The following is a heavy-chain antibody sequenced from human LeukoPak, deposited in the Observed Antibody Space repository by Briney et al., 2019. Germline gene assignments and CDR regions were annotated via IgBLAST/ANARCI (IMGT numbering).Heavy chain of an antibody. V-gene: IGHV1-69*13. J-gene: IGHJ6*02. CDR1: GGTFSSYA. CDR2: IIPIFGTA. CDR3: ASPPATPNYYYYGMDV. D-gene: IGHD4-23*01. Sequence: ASEKVSCKASGGTFSSYAISWVRQAPGQGLEWMGGIIPIFGTANYAQKFQGRVTITADESTSTAYMELSSLRSEDTAVYYCASPPATPNYYYYGMDVWGQGTTVTVSS.